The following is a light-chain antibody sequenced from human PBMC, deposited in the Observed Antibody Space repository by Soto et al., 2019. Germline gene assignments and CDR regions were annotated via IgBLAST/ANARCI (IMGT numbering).Light chain of an antibody. Sequence: NFMLTQPHSVSESPGKTVTISCTRSSGSIASNYVQWYQHRPGSAPTPVIYEDNERPSGVPDRFSGSIDSSSNSASLTISGLKTDDEADYYCQSYHSGNVVFGGGTKVTVL. J-gene: IGLJ2*01. CDR3: QSYHSGNVV. CDR1: SGSIASNY. CDR2: EDN. V-gene: IGLV6-57*04.